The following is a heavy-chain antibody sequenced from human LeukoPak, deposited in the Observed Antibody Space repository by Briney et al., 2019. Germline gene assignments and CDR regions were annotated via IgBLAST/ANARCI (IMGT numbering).Heavy chain of an antibody. V-gene: IGHV4-34*01. CDR3: ARHHLGRGYYFDY. Sequence: PSETLSLTCAVDGGSFSGYYWTWIRQPPGKGLEWIGEINHSGGTNYNPSLKSRVTISVDTSKNQFSLKLSSVTAADTAVYYCARHHLGRGYYFDYWGQGTLVTVSS. CDR2: INHSGGT. D-gene: IGHD2-15*01. J-gene: IGHJ4*02. CDR1: GGSFSGYY.